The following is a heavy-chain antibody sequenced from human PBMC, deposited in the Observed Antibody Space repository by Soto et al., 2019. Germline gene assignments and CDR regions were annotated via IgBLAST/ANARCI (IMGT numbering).Heavy chain of an antibody. CDR2: IYYSGST. D-gene: IGHD5-18*01. CDR1: CGSISSGGYY. V-gene: IGHV4-31*01. Sequence: PSETLSLTCTVSCGSISSGGYYWRWIRQHPGKVLELIGYIYYSGSTYYNPSLKSPVTISVDTSKNQFSLKLSSVTAADTAVYYCARWPDGYSYGYDGDYYYCMDVWGEGTTVTVSS. J-gene: IGHJ6*04. CDR3: ARWPDGYSYGYDGDYYYCMDV.